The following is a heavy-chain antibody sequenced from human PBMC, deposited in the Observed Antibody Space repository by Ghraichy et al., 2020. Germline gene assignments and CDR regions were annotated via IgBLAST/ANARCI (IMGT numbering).Heavy chain of an antibody. CDR2: IYWDGDK. CDR1: GFSLSTSGLS. CDR3: ARIRYDILTGYYKGYGMDV. J-gene: IGHJ6*02. D-gene: IGHD3-9*01. V-gene: IGHV2-70*11. Sequence: SGPTLVKPTQTLTLTCTFSGFSLSTSGLSVSWIRQPPGKALEWLARIYWDGDKYYSTSLKTRLTISKDTSKNLVVLTMTNMDPADTATYYCARIRYDILTGYYKGYGMDVWGQGTTVTVSS.